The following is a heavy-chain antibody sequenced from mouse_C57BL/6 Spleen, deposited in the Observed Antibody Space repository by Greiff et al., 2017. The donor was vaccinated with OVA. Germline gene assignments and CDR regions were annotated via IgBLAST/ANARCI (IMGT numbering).Heavy chain of an antibody. Sequence: QVQLQQPGAELVKPGASVKLSCKASGYTFTSYWMHWVKQRPGRGLEWIGRIDPSSGGTKYNEKFKSKATLTVDKPASTAYMQLSSLTSEDSAVYYCSRWGVITTVIATVWYCDVWGTGTTVTVSS. V-gene: IGHV1-72*01. CDR2: IDPSSGGT. J-gene: IGHJ1*03. CDR3: SRWGVITTVIATVWYCDV. D-gene: IGHD1-1*01. CDR1: GYTFTSYW.